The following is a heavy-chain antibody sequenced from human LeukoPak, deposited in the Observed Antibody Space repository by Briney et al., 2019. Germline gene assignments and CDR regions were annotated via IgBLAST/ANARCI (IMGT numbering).Heavy chain of an antibody. CDR1: GGSISSYY. CDR3: ARDILGQQLVHGGFDP. Sequence: PSETLSLTCTVSGGSISSYYWSGIRQPPGKGLEWIGYIYYSGRTNYNPSLKSRVTISVDTSKNQFSLKLSSVTDADTAVYYCARDILGQQLVHGGFDPWGQGTLVTVSS. D-gene: IGHD6-13*01. J-gene: IGHJ5*02. CDR2: IYYSGRT. V-gene: IGHV4-59*12.